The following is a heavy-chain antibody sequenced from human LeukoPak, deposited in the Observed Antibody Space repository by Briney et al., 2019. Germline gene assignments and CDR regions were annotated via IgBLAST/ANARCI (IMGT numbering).Heavy chain of an antibody. CDR2: IHYSGST. J-gene: IGHJ4*02. Sequence: PSETLSLTCSVSGASISSHYWSWIRQPPGKGLEWIGYIHYSGSTNCNPSLKSRVTISLDTSKNQFSLKLSSVTAADTAVYYCASHRRYTTGSEEFDYWGQGALVTVSS. CDR1: GASISSHY. CDR3: ASHRRYTTGSEEFDY. V-gene: IGHV4-59*08. D-gene: IGHD2/OR15-2a*01.